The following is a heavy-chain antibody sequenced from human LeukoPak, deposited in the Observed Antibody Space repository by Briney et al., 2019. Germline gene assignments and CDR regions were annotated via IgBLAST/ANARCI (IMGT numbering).Heavy chain of an antibody. CDR3: ARERTYYFDY. J-gene: IGHJ4*02. Sequence: SETLSLTCTVSGGSISSGDYYWSWIRQPPGQGLEWIGYIYYRGSTYYNPSLKSRVIISVDTSKNQFSLKLSSMTAADTAVYYCARERTYYFDYWGQGTLVTVSS. CDR1: GGSISSGDYY. CDR2: IYYRGST. V-gene: IGHV4-30-4*01.